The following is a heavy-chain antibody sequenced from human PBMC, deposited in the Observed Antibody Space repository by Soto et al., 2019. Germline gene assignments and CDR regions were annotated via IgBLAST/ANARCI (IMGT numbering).Heavy chain of an antibody. D-gene: IGHD1-26*01. CDR3: AKAQAWELLFDF. CDR2: IYYSGST. J-gene: IGHJ4*02. CDR1: GASVSSGGYY. Sequence: SETLSLTCTVSGASVSSGGYYWSWIRQHPGKGLEWIANIYYSGSTYYNPSLKSRVTISIDTPKNQFSLKLSSVTAADTAVYYCAKAQAWELLFDFWGQGTLVTVSS. V-gene: IGHV4-31*03.